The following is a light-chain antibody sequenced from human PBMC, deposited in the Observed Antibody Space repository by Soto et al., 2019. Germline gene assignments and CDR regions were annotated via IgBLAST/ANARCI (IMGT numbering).Light chain of an antibody. J-gene: IGKJ4*01. Sequence: DIQMPQSPSTLSASIGDRVNITCRASQSISSWLAWYQQKPGKAPKVLIYKASNLESGVPSRFSGSGSETEFTLTISSLQPDDFATYYCQQYNVYSTFGGGTKVDIK. CDR3: QQYNVYST. CDR1: QSISSW. V-gene: IGKV1-5*03. CDR2: KAS.